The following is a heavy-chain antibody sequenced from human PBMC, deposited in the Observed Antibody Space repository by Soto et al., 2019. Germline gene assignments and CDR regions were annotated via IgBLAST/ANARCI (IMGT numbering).Heavy chain of an antibody. Sequence: QVQLQQWAAGLVKPSETLSLSCAVYGQSFSGHSWAWIRQPPGKGLEWIGEINESGSTNYNPSLKSRVTISTDTSKNQFSLKLSSVSAADTAAYFCARGSGIVALPGELEDVNYAYWGQGTLVTVSS. CDR3: ARGSGIVALPGELEDVNYAY. J-gene: IGHJ4*02. D-gene: IGHD1-1*01. CDR1: GQSFSGHS. CDR2: INESGST. V-gene: IGHV4-34*01.